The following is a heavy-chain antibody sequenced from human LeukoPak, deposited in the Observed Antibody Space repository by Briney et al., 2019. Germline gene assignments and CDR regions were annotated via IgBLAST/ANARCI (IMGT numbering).Heavy chain of an antibody. CDR2: IPYSGST. CDR1: GASVSSARYH. J-gene: IGHJ5*02. D-gene: IGHD3-10*01. Sequence: PSETLSLTCTVSGASVSSARYHWMWIRQPPGKGLEYIGNIPYSGSTDYKPSLQSRVTISLDTSKNQFSLTLRSVTAADTAVYYCASLAEVGSGRGSWGQGTLVTVSS. CDR3: ASLAEVGSGRGS. V-gene: IGHV4-61*01.